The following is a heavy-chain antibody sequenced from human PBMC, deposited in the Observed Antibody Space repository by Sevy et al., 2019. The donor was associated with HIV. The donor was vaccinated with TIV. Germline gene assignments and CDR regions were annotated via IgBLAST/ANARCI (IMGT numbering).Heavy chain of an antibody. Sequence: GGSLRLSCAASGFTFRSYGMHWVRQAPGKGLDWVSTIFGSGGTTYYADSVNGRFTISRDNSKNTLYLQMDSLRTEDTALYYGAGGRFDSSGSFDAFDLWGQGTMVTVSS. CDR3: AGGRFDSSGSFDAFDL. CDR2: IFGSGGTT. V-gene: IGHV3-23*01. D-gene: IGHD3-22*01. J-gene: IGHJ3*01. CDR1: GFTFRSYG.